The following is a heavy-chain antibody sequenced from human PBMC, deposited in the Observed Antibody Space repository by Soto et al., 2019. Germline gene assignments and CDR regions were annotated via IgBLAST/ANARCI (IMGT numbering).Heavy chain of an antibody. CDR1: GFSLSTSGVG. D-gene: IGHD2-21*02. Sequence: GSGPTLVNPTQTLTLTCPLSGFSLSTSGVGVGWIRPPPGKALEWLALIYWDDDKRYSPSLRSRLTISKDTSKNQVVLTMTNMDPVDTATYYCIQSRCGGDCLQSYASHYYYGMDVWGQGTTVTVSS. J-gene: IGHJ6*02. CDR3: IQSRCGGDCLQSYASHYYYGMDV. CDR2: IYWDDDK. V-gene: IGHV2-5*02.